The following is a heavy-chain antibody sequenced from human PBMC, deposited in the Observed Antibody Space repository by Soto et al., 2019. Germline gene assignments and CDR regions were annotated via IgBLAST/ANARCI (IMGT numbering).Heavy chain of an antibody. D-gene: IGHD3-22*01. CDR2: ISAISTYI. CDR1: GFTFRWYS. Sequence: GGSLRLSCAASGFTFRWYSMNWVRQAPGKGLEWVSSISAISTYIYYADSVKGRFAISRDNAKNSLYLQMNSLRAADTAVYYCASTFVYDSSLCAFDIWGQGTMVTVSS. CDR3: ASTFVYDSSLCAFDI. V-gene: IGHV3-21*01. J-gene: IGHJ3*02.